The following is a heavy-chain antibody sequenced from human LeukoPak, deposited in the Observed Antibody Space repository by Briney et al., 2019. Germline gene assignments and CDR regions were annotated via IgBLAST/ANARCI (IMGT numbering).Heavy chain of an antibody. V-gene: IGHV4-59*01. CDR1: GGSISSYY. CDR2: IYYSGST. D-gene: IGHD6-13*01. CDR3: ARESAAVVNWFDP. J-gene: IGHJ5*02. Sequence: SETLSLTCTVSGGSISSYYWSWIRQPPGKGLEWIGYIYYSGSTNYNPSLKSRVTISVDTSKNQFSLKLSSVTAADTAMYYCARESAAVVNWFDPWGQGTLVTVSS.